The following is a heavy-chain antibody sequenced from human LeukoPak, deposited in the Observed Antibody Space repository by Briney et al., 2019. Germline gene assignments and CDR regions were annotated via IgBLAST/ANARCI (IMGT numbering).Heavy chain of an antibody. CDR3: ARLRSYASGTYYNDY. CDR2: TYYTGST. V-gene: IGHV4-59*08. Sequence: SETLSLTCTVSGGSLSSYYWSWIRQPPGKGLEWIGYTYYTGSTNYGPSLKSRVTISVDTSKNQFSLKLSSVTAADTAVYYCARLRSYASGTYYNDYWGQGTLVTVSS. J-gene: IGHJ4*02. CDR1: GGSLSSYY. D-gene: IGHD3-10*01.